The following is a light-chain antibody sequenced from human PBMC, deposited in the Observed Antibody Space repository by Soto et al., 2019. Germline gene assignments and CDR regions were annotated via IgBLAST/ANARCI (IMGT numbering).Light chain of an antibody. J-gene: IGKJ4*01. CDR3: QQRSNWPLT. Sequence: EIVLTQSPATLSLSPGERATLSCRASQSVNSYLAWYQQKPGQAPSLLIFDASNRATGIPVRFSGSGSGTDFTLTISSLEPEDFAVYYCQQRSNWPLTFGGGTKVEIK. CDR1: QSVNSY. CDR2: DAS. V-gene: IGKV3-11*01.